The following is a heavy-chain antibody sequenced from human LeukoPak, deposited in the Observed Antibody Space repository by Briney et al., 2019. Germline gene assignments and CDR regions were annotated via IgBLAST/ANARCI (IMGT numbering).Heavy chain of an antibody. V-gene: IGHV3-23*01. Sequence: AGTLRLTCAPSGFTFSSYAMRRVRQAPGKGLEWVLAISGSGGSKYYADSVKGRFTIARDNSKNNMFLQMNSLRAEDTAVYYCAKALVYDTWTAYFQRWGQGTLVTVSS. CDR3: AKALVYDTWTAYFQR. CDR2: ISGSGGSK. D-gene: IGHD3-22*01. CDR1: GFTFSSYA. J-gene: IGHJ1*01.